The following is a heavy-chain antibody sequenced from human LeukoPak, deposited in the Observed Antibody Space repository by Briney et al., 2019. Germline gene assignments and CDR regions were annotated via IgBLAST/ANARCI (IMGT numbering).Heavy chain of an antibody. V-gene: IGHV1-2*02. D-gene: IGHD3-22*01. CDR2: INPNSGGT. Sequence: GASVKVSCKASGYTFTGYYMHWVRQAPGQGLEWMGWINPNSGGTNYAQKFQGRVTMTRDTSISTAYMELRSLRSDDTAVYYCARVPAGRITMIVVVIPTDYWGQGTLVTVSS. CDR1: GYTFTGYY. J-gene: IGHJ4*02. CDR3: ARVPAGRITMIVVVIPTDY.